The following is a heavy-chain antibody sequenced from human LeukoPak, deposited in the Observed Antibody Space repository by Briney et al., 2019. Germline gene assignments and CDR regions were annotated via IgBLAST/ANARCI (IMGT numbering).Heavy chain of an antibody. J-gene: IGHJ6*03. CDR3: AREGRVRGVMRYYYYYMDV. V-gene: IGHV3-20*04. Sequence: GRSLRLSCAASGFTFDDYGMRWVRQAPGKGLEWVSGINWNGGSTGYADSVKGRFTISRDNAKNSLYLQMNSLRAEDTALYYCAREGRVRGVMRYYYYYMDVWGKGTTVTVSS. D-gene: IGHD3-10*01. CDR2: INWNGGST. CDR1: GFTFDDYG.